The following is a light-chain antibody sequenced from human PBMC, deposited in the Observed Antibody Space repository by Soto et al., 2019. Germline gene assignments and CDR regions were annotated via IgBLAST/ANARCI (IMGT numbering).Light chain of an antibody. J-gene: IGLJ3*02. CDR1: SSNIGSNT. CDR3: AAWDDSLNGRV. CDR2: KSN. V-gene: IGLV1-44*01. Sequence: QSVLTQPPSASATPGQRVTISCSGSSSNIGSNTVNWYQQLPGTAPKLIIYKSNQRPSGVPDRFSGSRSGTSASLAISGLQSEDEADYYCAAWDDSLNGRVFGGGTKLT.